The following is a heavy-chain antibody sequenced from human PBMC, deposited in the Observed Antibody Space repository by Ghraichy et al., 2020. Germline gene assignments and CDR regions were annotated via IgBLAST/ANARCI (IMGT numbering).Heavy chain of an antibody. CDR3: AKDRYPHFGSGSLFDY. Sequence: GGSLRLSCAASGFTFDDYAMHWVRQAPGKGLEWVSGISWNSGSIGYADSVKGRFTISRDNAKNSLYLQMNSLRAEDMALYYCAKDRYPHFGSGSLFDYWGQGTLVTVSS. D-gene: IGHD3-10*01. J-gene: IGHJ4*02. CDR2: ISWNSGSI. V-gene: IGHV3-9*03. CDR1: GFTFDDYA.